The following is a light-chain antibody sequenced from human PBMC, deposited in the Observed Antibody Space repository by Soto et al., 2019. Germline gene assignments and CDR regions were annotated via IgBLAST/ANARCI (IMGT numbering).Light chain of an antibody. Sequence: DVQMTQSPSSLSASVVDRVTITCLASQSISGYLNWYQQKPGKAPKLLIYAASSLQSGVPSRFSGSGSGTDFTLTISSLQPEDFATYYCQQSYSTGVTFGQGTRLEIK. V-gene: IGKV1-39*01. J-gene: IGKJ5*01. CDR3: QQSYSTGVT. CDR1: QSISGY. CDR2: AAS.